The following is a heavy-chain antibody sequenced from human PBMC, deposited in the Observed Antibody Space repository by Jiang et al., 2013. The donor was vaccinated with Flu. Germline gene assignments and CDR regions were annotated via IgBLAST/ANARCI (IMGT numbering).Heavy chain of an antibody. J-gene: IGHJ3*02. CDR2: IIPILDIT. CDR3: AREPPPVTYATKFFDM. D-gene: IGHD2-21*02. Sequence: TFSSYAFNWVRQAPGQGLEWMGRIIPILDITYYAEKFQGRVTITADKSTNTAYMDLSSLRSDDTAVYFCAREPPPVTYATKFFDMWGQGTMVAVSS. CDR1: TFSSYA. V-gene: IGHV1-69*04.